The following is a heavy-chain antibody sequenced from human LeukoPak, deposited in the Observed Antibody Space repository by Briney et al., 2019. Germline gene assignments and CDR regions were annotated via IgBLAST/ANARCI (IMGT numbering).Heavy chain of an antibody. CDR3: AKLGGYGSGSYYPENIFDY. V-gene: IGHV3-30*18. CDR1: GFTFSSYG. Sequence: PGGSLRLSCAASGFTFSSYGMHWVRQAPGKGLEWVAVISYHGSNKYYADSVKGRFTISRDNSKNTLYLQMNSLRAEDTAVYYCAKLGGYGSGSYYPENIFDYWGQGTLVTVSS. J-gene: IGHJ4*02. CDR2: ISYHGSNK. D-gene: IGHD3-10*01.